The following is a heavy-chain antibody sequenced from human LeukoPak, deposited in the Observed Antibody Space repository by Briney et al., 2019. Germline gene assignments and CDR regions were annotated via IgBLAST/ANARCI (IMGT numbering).Heavy chain of an antibody. CDR3: ARVAWQLAWYFDL. Sequence: PSETLSLTYTVSGGSISSSSYYWGWIRQPPGKGLEWIGSIYYSGSTYYNPSLKSRVTISVDTSKNQFSLKLSSVTAADTAVYYCARVAWQLAWYFDLWGRGTLVTVSS. J-gene: IGHJ2*01. D-gene: IGHD6-6*01. CDR2: IYYSGST. V-gene: IGHV4-39*07. CDR1: GGSISSSSYY.